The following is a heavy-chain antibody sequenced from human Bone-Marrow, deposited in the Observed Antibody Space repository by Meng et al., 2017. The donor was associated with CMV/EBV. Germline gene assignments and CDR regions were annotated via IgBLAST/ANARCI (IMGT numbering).Heavy chain of an antibody. D-gene: IGHD2-2*01. CDR2: IKSKTDGGTT. J-gene: IGHJ3*02. CDR1: GFTFSNAW. CDR3: TTDLGYQDAFDI. Sequence: GESLKIPCAASGFTFSNAWMSWVRQAPGKGLEWVGRIKSKTDGGTTDYAAPVKGRFTISRDDSKNTLYLQMNSLKTEDTAVYYCTTDLGYQDAFDIWGQGTMVTVSS. V-gene: IGHV3-15*01.